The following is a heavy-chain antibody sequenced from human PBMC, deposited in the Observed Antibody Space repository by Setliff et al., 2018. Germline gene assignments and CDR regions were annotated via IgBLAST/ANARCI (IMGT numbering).Heavy chain of an antibody. J-gene: IGHJ3*01. CDR3: ARARTNHYDLDHAFDF. Sequence: PGGSLRLSCAAPGFTFSRYDMHWVRQGTGKGLEWVSAFGFAGDTYYPGSVKGRFTISRENAKNSLYLQMNTLRAGDTAVYFCARARTNHYDLDHAFDFWGRGTMVTVSS. CDR1: GFTFSRYD. D-gene: IGHD3-22*01. V-gene: IGHV3-13*01. CDR2: FGFAGDT.